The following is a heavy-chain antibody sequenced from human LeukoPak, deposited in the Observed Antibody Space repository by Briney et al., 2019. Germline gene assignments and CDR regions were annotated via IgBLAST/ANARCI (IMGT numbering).Heavy chain of an antibody. CDR2: IGGDGASS. V-gene: IGHV3-23*01. D-gene: IGHD1-26*01. CDR1: GFTFTDYA. Sequence: QPGGSLRLSCAASGFTFTDYAMTWVRQTPGKGLEWVSAIGGDGASSDYAASVKGRFTISRDNSKNTLYLQMNSLRAEDTALYYCARRVGGTPDYCGLGTLVTVSS. CDR3: ARRVGGTPDY. J-gene: IGHJ4*01.